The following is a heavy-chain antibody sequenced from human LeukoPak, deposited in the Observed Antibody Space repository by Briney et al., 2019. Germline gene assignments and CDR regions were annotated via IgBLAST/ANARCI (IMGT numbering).Heavy chain of an antibody. Sequence: SETLSLTCTVSGGSISSSSYYWGWIRQPPGRGLEWFGSMYYSGSTYYNPSLKSRVTISVDTSKNQFSLKLSAVTAEDTAVYYCANTYYYVISGYPWSSWFDPWGQGTLVTVSS. CDR2: MYYSGST. V-gene: IGHV4-39*07. CDR3: ANTYYYVISGYPWSSWFDP. D-gene: IGHD3-22*01. J-gene: IGHJ5*02. CDR1: GGSISSSSYY.